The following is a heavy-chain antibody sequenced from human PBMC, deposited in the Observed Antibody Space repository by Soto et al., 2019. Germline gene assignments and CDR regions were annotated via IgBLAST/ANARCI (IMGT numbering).Heavy chain of an antibody. J-gene: IGHJ4*02. CDR3: ARLYSSSSPLDY. V-gene: IGHV1-69*06. D-gene: IGHD6-6*01. CDR2: ISPIFGTA. Sequence: QVQLVQSGAEVKKPGSSVKVSCKASGGTSSSYAISWVRQAPGQGLEWMGGISPIFGTANYAQNFQGRVTITADKSTSTAYMELSSLRSEDTAVYYCARLYSSSSPLDYWGQGTLVTVSS. CDR1: GGTSSSYA.